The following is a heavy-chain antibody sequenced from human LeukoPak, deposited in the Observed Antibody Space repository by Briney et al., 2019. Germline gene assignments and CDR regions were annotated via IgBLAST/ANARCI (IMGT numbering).Heavy chain of an antibody. V-gene: IGHV3-30-3*01. CDR1: GFTFSSYA. J-gene: IGHJ6*02. CDR2: ISYDGSNK. CDR3: ARNLAYDFWSGYYKYYYYYGMDV. Sequence: GGSLRLSCAASGFTFSSYAMHWVRQAPGKGLEWVAVISYDGSNKYYADSVKGRFTISRDNSKNTLYLQMKSLRAEDTAVYYCARNLAYDFWSGYYKYYYYYGMDVWGQGTTVTVSS. D-gene: IGHD3-3*01.